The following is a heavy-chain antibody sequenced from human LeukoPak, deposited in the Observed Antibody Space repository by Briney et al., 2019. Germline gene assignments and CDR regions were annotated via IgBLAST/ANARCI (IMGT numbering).Heavy chain of an antibody. V-gene: IGHV3-20*04. CDR1: GFTFSNYY. CDR3: ARGRHCSSTSCYASDY. CDR2: INWNGGST. D-gene: IGHD2-2*01. J-gene: IGHJ4*02. Sequence: GGSLRLSCAASGFTFSNYYMSWVRQAPGKGLEWVSGINWNGGSTGYADSVKGRFTISRDNAKNSLYLQMNSLRAEDTALYYCARGRHCSSTSCYASDYWGQGTLVTVSS.